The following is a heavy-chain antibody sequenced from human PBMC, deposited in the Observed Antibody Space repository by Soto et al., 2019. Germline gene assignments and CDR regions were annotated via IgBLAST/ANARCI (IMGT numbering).Heavy chain of an antibody. CDR1: GYTFTSYD. Sequence: ASVKVSCKASGYTFTSYDINWVRQATGQGLEWTGWMNPNSGNTGYAQKFQGRVTMTRNTSISTAYMELSSLRSEETAVYYCAKVYYDFWSGSWFEPWGQGTLVSVSS. CDR2: MNPNSGNT. CDR3: AKVYYDFWSGSWFEP. V-gene: IGHV1-8*01. D-gene: IGHD3-3*01. J-gene: IGHJ5*02.